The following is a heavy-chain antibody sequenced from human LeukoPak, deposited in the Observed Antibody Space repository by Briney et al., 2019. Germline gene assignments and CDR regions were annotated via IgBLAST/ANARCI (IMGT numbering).Heavy chain of an antibody. J-gene: IGHJ6*03. Sequence: GGSLRLSCAASGFTFSSYWMSWVRQAPGKGLEWVANIKQDGSEKYYVDSVKGRFTISRDNAKNSLYLQMNSLRAEDTAVYYCAREISARYYDSSGYMDVWGKGTTVTVSS. CDR1: GFTFSSYW. CDR3: AREISARYYDSSGYMDV. D-gene: IGHD3-22*01. CDR2: IKQDGSEK. V-gene: IGHV3-7*01.